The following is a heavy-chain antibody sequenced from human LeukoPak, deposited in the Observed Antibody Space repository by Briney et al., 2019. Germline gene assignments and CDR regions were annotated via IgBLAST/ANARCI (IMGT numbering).Heavy chain of an antibody. CDR3: AKVGVDFQRNYYYYYYMDV. CDR1: GFTFDDYA. Sequence: PGGSLRLSCAASGFTFDDYAMHWVRQAPGKGLEWVSGISWNSGSIGYADSVKGRFTISRDNAKNSLYLQMNYLRAEDTALYYCAKVGVDFQRNYYYYYYMDVWGKGTTVTVSS. V-gene: IGHV3-9*01. D-gene: IGHD1-26*01. CDR2: ISWNSGSI. J-gene: IGHJ6*03.